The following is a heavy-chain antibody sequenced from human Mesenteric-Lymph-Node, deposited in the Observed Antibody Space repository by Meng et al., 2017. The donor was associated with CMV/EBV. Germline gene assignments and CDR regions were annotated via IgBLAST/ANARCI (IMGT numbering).Heavy chain of an antibody. Sequence: GESLKISCVASGFIFNNYAMSWVRQAPGKGLEWVSSISGSGGSTYHADSVKGRFTISRDNSKSTLYLQMKSLRVEDTAIYYCAKENVVGRPFDSWGQGMLVTVSS. CDR1: GFIFNNYA. V-gene: IGHV3-23*01. CDR3: AKENVVGRPFDS. D-gene: IGHD2-15*01. J-gene: IGHJ5*01. CDR2: ISGSGGST.